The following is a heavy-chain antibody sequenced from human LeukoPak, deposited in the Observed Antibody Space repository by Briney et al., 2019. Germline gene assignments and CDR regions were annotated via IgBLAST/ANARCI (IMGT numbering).Heavy chain of an antibody. D-gene: IGHD5-12*01. CDR1: GGSFSGYY. CDR2: INHSGST. J-gene: IGHJ4*02. Sequence: SETLSLTCAVYGGSFSGYYWSWIRQPPGKGLEWIGEINHSGSTNYNPSLKSRVTISVDTSKNQFSLKLSSVTAADTAVYYCARDISPVNYWGQGTLVTVS. CDR3: ARDISPVNY. V-gene: IGHV4-34*01.